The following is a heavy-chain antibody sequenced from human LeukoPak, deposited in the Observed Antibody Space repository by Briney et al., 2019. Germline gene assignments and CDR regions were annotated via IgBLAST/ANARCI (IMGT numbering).Heavy chain of an antibody. J-gene: IGHJ4*02. Sequence: GGSLRLSCAASGFTFSSYGMHWVRQAPGKGLEWVAFIRYDGSNKYYADSVKGRFTISRDNSKNTLYLQMNSLRAEDTAVYYCAKSVHFLGYYFDYWGQGTLVTVSS. V-gene: IGHV3-30*02. CDR2: IRYDGSNK. CDR3: AKSVHFLGYYFDY. CDR1: GFTFSSYG. D-gene: IGHD2/OR15-2a*01.